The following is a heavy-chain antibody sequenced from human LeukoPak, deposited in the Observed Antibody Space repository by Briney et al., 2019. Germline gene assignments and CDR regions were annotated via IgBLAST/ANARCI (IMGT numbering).Heavy chain of an antibody. CDR2: ISNSGST. CDR1: GASINDYH. V-gene: IGHV4-59*13. Sequence: SETLSLTCSVSGASINDYHWSWIRQSPGKGLECIGFISNSGSTYYSASLKSRVTISVDTSKNHFSLNLRSVTAADTALYYCARYNTLKRGFSAVDYWGQGTLVTVSS. D-gene: IGHD3-9*01. J-gene: IGHJ4*02. CDR3: ARYNTLKRGFSAVDY.